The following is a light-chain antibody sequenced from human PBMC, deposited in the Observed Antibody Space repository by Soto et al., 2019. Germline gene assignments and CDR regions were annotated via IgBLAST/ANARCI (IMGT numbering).Light chain of an antibody. CDR2: VVS. J-gene: IGLJ3*02. V-gene: IGLV2-8*01. CDR3: SSYAGSNTWV. CDR1: SSDVGGYNY. Sequence: QSALTQPPSASGSPGQSVTISCTGTSSDVGGYNYVSWYQHHPGKAPKLMIYVVSKRPSGVPDRFSGSKSGNTASLTVSGLQAEDEADYYCSSYAGSNTWVFGGGTQLTVL.